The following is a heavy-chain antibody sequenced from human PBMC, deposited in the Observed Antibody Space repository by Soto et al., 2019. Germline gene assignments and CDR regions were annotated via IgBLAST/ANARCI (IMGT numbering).Heavy chain of an antibody. D-gene: IGHD5-18*01. CDR2: IITAFGTT. Sequence: QVQLVQSGPEVKKPWSSVKVSCKASGDTFNSYVITWVRQAPGQGLEWLGGIITAFGTTSYAQNFQDRLTITADEAATTDHMELSSRTSDDTAMYYCTRSYGYTFVGSLDNWGQGTLVTVSS. V-gene: IGHV1-69*01. J-gene: IGHJ4*02. CDR1: GDTFNSYV. CDR3: TRSYGYTFVGSLDN.